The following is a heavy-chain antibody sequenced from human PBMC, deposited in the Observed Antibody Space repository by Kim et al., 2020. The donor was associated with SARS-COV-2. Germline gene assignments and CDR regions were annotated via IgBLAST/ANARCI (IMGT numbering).Heavy chain of an antibody. CDR3: ARGTGGIQPFDY. CDR1: GGSISSYY. D-gene: IGHD1-1*01. V-gene: IGHV4-59*13. Sequence: SETLSLSCTVSGGSISSYYWSWIRQPPGRGLEWIGYISSGGSPTYNYFLQSRVAISVDRSNNQFSLRLSSVTAADTAVYYCARGTGGIQPFDYWGQGALVTVSS. J-gene: IGHJ4*02. CDR2: ISSGGSP.